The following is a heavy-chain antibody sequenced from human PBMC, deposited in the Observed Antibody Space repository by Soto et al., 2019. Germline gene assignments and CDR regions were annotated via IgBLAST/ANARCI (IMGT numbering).Heavy chain of an antibody. CDR3: ASRNYGDFVYGLDV. Sequence: QVQLVQSGAEVEKPGASVKVSCKASGYTFTSYSIHWVRQAPGQRLEWMGWINAVNGNTKYSQKFQDRVTFTRDTSASTAYMELSSLRSEDTAMYYCASRNYGDFVYGLDVWGQGTTVTVSS. V-gene: IGHV1-3*01. D-gene: IGHD4-17*01. CDR2: INAVNGNT. CDR1: GYTFTSYS. J-gene: IGHJ6*02.